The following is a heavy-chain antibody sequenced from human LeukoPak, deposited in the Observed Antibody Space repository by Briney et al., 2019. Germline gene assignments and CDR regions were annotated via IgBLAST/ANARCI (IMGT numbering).Heavy chain of an antibody. D-gene: IGHD2-2*01. Sequence: SETLSLTCTVSGGSISSYYWSWIRQPPGKGLEWIGYIYYSGSTNYNPSLKSRITISVDTSKNQFSLKLSSVTAADTAVYYCATGVVPAAIDYWGQGTLVTVSS. V-gene: IGHV4-59*01. CDR2: IYYSGST. CDR1: GGSISSYY. CDR3: ATGVVPAAIDY. J-gene: IGHJ4*02.